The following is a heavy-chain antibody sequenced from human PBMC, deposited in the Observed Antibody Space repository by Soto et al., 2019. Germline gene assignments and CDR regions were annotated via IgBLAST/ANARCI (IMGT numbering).Heavy chain of an antibody. V-gene: IGHV3-48*01. D-gene: IGHD6-19*01. CDR3: ARDGGQWLNWFDP. J-gene: IGHJ5*02. Sequence: EVQLVESGGGLVQPGESLRLSCAASGFTFSSYSMNWVRQAPGKGLEWVSYISSSSSTIYYADSVKGRFTISRDNAKNSLYLQMNSLRAEDTAVYYCARDGGQWLNWFDPWGQGTLVTVSS. CDR1: GFTFSSYS. CDR2: ISSSSSTI.